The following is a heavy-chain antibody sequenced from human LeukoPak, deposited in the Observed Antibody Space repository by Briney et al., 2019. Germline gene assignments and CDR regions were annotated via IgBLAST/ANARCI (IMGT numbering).Heavy chain of an antibody. J-gene: IGHJ4*02. CDR2: ISSSGSTI. Sequence: PGGSLRLSCAASGFTFSDYYMSWIRQAPGKGLEWVSYISSSGSTIYYADSVKGRFTISRDNSKNTLYLQMNSLGAEDTAVYYCAKSYYYDSSGYYYAPHFDYWGQGTLVTVSS. CDR1: GFTFSDYY. CDR3: AKSYYYDSSGYYYAPHFDY. D-gene: IGHD3-22*01. V-gene: IGHV3-11*04.